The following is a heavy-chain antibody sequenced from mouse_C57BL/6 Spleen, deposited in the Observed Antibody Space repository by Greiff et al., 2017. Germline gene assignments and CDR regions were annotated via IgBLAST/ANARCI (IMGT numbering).Heavy chain of an antibody. CDR3: ARPYGSSYAYYYAMDY. D-gene: IGHD1-1*01. V-gene: IGHV1-85*01. CDR2: IYPRDGST. Sequence: QVQLKQSGPELVKPGASVKLSCKASGYTFTSYDINWVKQRPGQGLEWIGWIYPRDGSTKYNEKLKGKATLTVDTSSSTAYMELHSLTSEDSAVYFCARPYGSSYAYYYAMDYWGQGTSVTVSS. CDR1: GYTFTSYD. J-gene: IGHJ4*01.